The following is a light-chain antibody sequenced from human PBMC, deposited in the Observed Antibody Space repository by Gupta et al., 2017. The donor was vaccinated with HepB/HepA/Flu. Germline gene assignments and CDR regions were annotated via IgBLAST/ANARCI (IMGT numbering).Light chain of an antibody. CDR3: QAWDSSTPWV. CDR1: KLGDQY. Sequence: YALTQLPSVVGSPAQTASIPCSGDKLGDQYSCWYQQQPSPSPVLVIYQDNKRPPGTPLWFSASTAATTATLTSSGSQAMDEAYYYCQAWDSSTPWVFGGGTKLTVL. J-gene: IGLJ3*02. CDR2: QDN. V-gene: IGLV3-1*01.